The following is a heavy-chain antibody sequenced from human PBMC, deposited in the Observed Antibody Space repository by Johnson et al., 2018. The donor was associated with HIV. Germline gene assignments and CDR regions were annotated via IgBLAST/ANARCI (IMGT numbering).Heavy chain of an antibody. CDR2: IYSGGST. V-gene: IGHV3-66*01. CDR3: AREGVVATITDACDF. CDR1: GFTFSSYA. J-gene: IGHJ3*01. Sequence: VQLVESGGGVVQPGRSLRLSCAASGFTFSSYAMHWVRQAPGKGLEWVSVIYSGGSTYYADSVKGRFTISRDNSKNTLYLQMNSLRAEDTAVYYCAREGVVATITDACDFWGQGTMVTVSS. D-gene: IGHD5-12*01.